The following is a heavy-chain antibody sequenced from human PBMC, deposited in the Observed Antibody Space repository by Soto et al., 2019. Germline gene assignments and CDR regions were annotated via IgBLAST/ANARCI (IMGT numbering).Heavy chain of an antibody. CDR1: GFSLTTDGVG. J-gene: IGHJ4*02. D-gene: IGHD6-6*01. Sequence: QITLKESGPTLVKPTQTLTLTCTFSGFSLTTDGVGVGWVRHPPGEALEWLALIYWDDDERYSPSLKPRLTIPKDTSKNQVVLIMNNMDPVDSATYYCARSRNSITEDAQVGDFDYWGQGNLVTVAS. V-gene: IGHV2-5*02. CDR3: ARSRNSITEDAQVGDFDY. CDR2: IYWDDDE.